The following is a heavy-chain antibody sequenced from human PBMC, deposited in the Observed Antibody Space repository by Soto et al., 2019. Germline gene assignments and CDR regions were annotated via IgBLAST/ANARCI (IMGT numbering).Heavy chain of an antibody. CDR2: ISAYNGNT. D-gene: IGHD2-2*01. CDR3: ASTQGSGYCSSATCRTGMDV. CDR1: GYTFSSNG. J-gene: IGHJ6*02. Sequence: ASVKVSCKASGYTFSSNGVTWVRQAPGQGLEWMGWISAYNGNTNNAQNVQGRVTMTTDRSTKTTYMGLRRLTSDDTAVYYCASTQGSGYCSSATCRTGMDVWGQGTTVTVSS. V-gene: IGHV1-18*01.